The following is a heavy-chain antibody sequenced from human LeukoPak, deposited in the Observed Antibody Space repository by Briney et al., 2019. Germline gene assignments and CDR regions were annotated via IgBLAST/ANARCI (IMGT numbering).Heavy chain of an antibody. CDR3: ARDGTDIVEEEAYYYYGMDV. Sequence: ASVKVSCKASGYTFTSYGISWVRQAPGQGLEWMGWISAYNGNTNCAQKLQGRVTMTTDTSTSTAYMELRSLRSDDTAVYYCARDGTDIVEEEAYYYYGMDVWGKGTTVTVSS. J-gene: IGHJ6*04. D-gene: IGHD5-12*01. V-gene: IGHV1-18*04. CDR2: ISAYNGNT. CDR1: GYTFTSYG.